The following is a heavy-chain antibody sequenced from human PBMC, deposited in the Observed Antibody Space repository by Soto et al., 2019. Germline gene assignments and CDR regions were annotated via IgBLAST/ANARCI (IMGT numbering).Heavy chain of an antibody. V-gene: IGHV4-39*07. D-gene: IGHD3-22*01. Sequence: SETLPLPCPITGDSSSSRSYYWGWIRQPPGKGLEGIGSIYYSGSTNYNPPLKSRVTIAVDTSKNQFSLKLSSVAAADTAGYYCARGQRYYDTSVYYYAWFDPWGQGTLVTVSS. CDR1: GDSSSSRSYY. CDR2: IYYSGST. J-gene: IGHJ5*02. CDR3: ARGQRYYDTSVYYYAWFDP.